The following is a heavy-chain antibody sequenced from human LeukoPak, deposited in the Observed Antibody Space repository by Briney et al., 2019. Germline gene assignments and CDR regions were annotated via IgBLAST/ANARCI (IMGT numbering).Heavy chain of an antibody. CDR3: ARSIGENFDY. Sequence: GGSLRLSCAASGFTFSSYSMNWVRQAPGKGLEWVSSISSSSSYIYYADSLKGRFTISRDNAKNSLYLQMNSLRAEDTAVYYCARSIGENFDYWGQGTLVTVSS. J-gene: IGHJ4*02. D-gene: IGHD2-8*01. CDR2: ISSSSSYI. CDR1: GFTFSSYS. V-gene: IGHV3-21*01.